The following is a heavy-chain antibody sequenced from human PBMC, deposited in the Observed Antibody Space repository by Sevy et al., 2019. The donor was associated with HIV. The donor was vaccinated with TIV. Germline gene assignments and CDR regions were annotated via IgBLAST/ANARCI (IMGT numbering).Heavy chain of an antibody. J-gene: IGHJ4*02. Sequence: GSLGLSCSASGFNFSKYFMSWVRQPPGKGLEWVSTLSFGCGEINYADSVKGRFTISRDNSKSSVYLQMNNLRPEDTAVYYCAREGCTKPHDYWGQGTLVTVSS. CDR2: LSFGCGEI. V-gene: IGHV3-23*01. CDR3: AREGCTKPHDY. D-gene: IGHD2-8*01. CDR1: GFNFSKYF.